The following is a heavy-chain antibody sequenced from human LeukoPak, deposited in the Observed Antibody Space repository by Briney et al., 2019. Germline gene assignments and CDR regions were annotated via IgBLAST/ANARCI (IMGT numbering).Heavy chain of an antibody. Sequence: GGSLRLSCAASGFTFSSYAMSWVRQAPGKGLEWVSAISGSGGSTYYADSVKGRFTISRDNSKNTLYLQMNSLRAEVRGYHQMLTTLTKQHRDYWGQGTLVTVSS. CDR1: GFTFSSYA. CDR3: LTTLTKQHRDY. V-gene: IGHV3-23*01. J-gene: IGHJ4*02. CDR2: ISGSGGST. D-gene: IGHD5-12*01.